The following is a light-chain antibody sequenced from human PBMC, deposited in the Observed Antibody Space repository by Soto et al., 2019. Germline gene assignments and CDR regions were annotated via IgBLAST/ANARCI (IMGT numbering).Light chain of an antibody. J-gene: IGLJ1*01. CDR2: EVS. V-gene: IGLV2-8*01. CDR1: SSDVGGYNY. CDR3: SSYAGSNNYV. Sequence: QSVLTQPPSASGSPGQSVTISCTGTSSDVGGYNYVSWYQQHPGKAPKLMIYEVSERPSGVPDRFSGSKSGNTASLTVSGLQAEDEADYYCSSYAGSNNYVFGPGTKVP.